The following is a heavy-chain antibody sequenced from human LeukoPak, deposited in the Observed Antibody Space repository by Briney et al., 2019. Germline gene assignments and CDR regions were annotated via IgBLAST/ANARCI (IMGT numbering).Heavy chain of an antibody. D-gene: IGHD1-26*01. J-gene: IGHJ6*04. CDR3: ARGAKPHYYYYGMDV. CDR2: ISSSSIYT. V-gene: IGHV3-11*06. CDR1: GFTFSDYY. Sequence: PGGSLRLSCAASGFTFSDYYMSWIRQAPGKGLEWVPYISSSSIYTNYADSVKGRFTISRDNAKNSLYLQMNSLRAEDTAVYYCARGAKPHYYYYGMDVWGKGTTVTVSS.